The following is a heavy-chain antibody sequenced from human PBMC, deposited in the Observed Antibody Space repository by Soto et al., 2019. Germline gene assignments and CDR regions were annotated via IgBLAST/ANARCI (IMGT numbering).Heavy chain of an antibody. CDR3: SWTYGDYDDY. V-gene: IGHV1-69*02. Sequence: QVQLVQSGAEVKKPGSSVKVSCKASGGTFSSYTISWVRQAPGQGLEWMGRIIPILGIANYAQKFQGRVTISXDKSTSTAYMGLSSLRSEDTAVYYCSWTYGDYDDYWGQGTLVTVSS. J-gene: IGHJ4*02. CDR2: IIPILGIA. D-gene: IGHD4-17*01. CDR1: GGTFSSYT.